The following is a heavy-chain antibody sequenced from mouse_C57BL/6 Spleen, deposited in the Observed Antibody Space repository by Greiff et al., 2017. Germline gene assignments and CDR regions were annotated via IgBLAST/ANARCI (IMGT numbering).Heavy chain of an antibody. CDR3: ARRDDGYGYAMDD. V-gene: IGHV1-54*01. J-gene: IGHJ4*01. CDR2: INPGSGGT. D-gene: IGHD2-3*01. CDR1: GYAFTNYL. Sequence: QVQLQQSGAELVRPGTSVKVSCKASGYAFTNYLIEWVKQRPGQGLEWIGVINPGSGGTNYNEKFKGKATLTADKSSSTAYMQLSSLTSEDSAVYFCARRDDGYGYAMDDWGQGTSVTVSS.